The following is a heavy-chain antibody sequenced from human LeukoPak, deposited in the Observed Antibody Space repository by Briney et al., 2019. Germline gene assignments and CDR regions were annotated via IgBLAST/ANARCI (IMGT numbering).Heavy chain of an antibody. V-gene: IGHV3-48*04. CDR3: ARAVAVAGTGMDV. CDR1: GFTFSNYN. CDR2: ISSSGSTI. Sequence: GGSLRLSCAASGFTFSNYNMNWVRQAPGKGLEWVSYISSSGSTIYYADSVKGRFTISRDNAKNSLYLQMNSLRAEDTAVYYCARAVAVAGTGMDVWGQGTTVTVSS. D-gene: IGHD6-19*01. J-gene: IGHJ6*02.